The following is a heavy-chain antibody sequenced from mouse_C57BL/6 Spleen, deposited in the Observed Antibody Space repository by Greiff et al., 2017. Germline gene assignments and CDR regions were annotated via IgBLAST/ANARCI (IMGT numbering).Heavy chain of an antibody. D-gene: IGHD2-4*01. CDR1: GFTFTDYY. J-gene: IGHJ3*01. V-gene: IGHV7-3*01. Sequence: EVQLVESGGGLVQPGGSLSLSCAASGFTFTDYYMSWVRQPPGKALEWLGFIRNKANGYTTEYSASVKGRFTISRDNSQSILYLQMNALRAEDSATYYCARYDYDYVAWFAYWGQGTLVTVSA. CDR2: IRNKANGYTT. CDR3: ARYDYDYVAWFAY.